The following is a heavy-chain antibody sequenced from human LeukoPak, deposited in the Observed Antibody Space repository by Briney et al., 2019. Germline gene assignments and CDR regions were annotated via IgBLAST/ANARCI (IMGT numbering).Heavy chain of an antibody. CDR3: ARDPNYYYYYMDV. D-gene: IGHD2-8*01. CDR1: GFTFSSYS. CDR2: ISSSSSTI. V-gene: IGHV3-48*01. Sequence: GGSLRLSCTASGFTFSSYSMNWVRQASGKGLEWVSYISSSSSTIYYADSVKGRFTISRDNAKNSLYLQMNSLRAEDTAVYYCARDPNYYYYYMDVWGKGTTVTVSS. J-gene: IGHJ6*03.